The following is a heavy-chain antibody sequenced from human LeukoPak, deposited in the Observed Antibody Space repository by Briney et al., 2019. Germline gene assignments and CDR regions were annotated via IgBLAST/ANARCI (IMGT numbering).Heavy chain of an antibody. D-gene: IGHD5-12*01. J-gene: IGHJ6*03. CDR2: IYTRGST. Sequence: PSQTLSLTCTVSDGSISSGSYYWSWIRQPAGKGLEWIGRIYTRGSTSHNPSLKSRLTISVDTSKNQFSLKLTSVTAADTAVYYCASYSGYDYNYYYMDVWGKGTTVTVSS. CDR3: ASYSGYDYNYYYMDV. V-gene: IGHV4-61*02. CDR1: DGSISSGSYY.